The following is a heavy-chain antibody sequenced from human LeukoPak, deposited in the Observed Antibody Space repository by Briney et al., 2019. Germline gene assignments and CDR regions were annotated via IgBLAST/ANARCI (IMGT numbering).Heavy chain of an antibody. V-gene: IGHV1-24*01. CDR2: FDPEDGET. D-gene: IGHD2-8*01. CDR3: ASVYLHGMDV. Sequence: ASVKVSCKVSGYTLTELSIHWVRQAPGKGLEWMGGFDPEDGETIYAQKFQGRVTMTRDTPTNTVHMELSSLRTEDTAVYYCASVYLHGMDVWGQGTTVTVSS. CDR1: GYTLTELS. J-gene: IGHJ6*02.